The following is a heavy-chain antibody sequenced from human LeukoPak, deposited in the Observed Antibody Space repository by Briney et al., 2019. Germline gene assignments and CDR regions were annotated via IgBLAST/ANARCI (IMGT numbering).Heavy chain of an antibody. CDR3: ARDRIAGGMDV. J-gene: IGHJ6*02. D-gene: IGHD6-13*01. CDR2: VYYSGST. V-gene: IGHV4-59*01. CDR1: GGSINSYY. Sequence: PSETLSLTCTVSGGSINSYYWSWLRQPPGKGLEWMGNVYYSGSTKYNPSLKSRVTISVDTSKNQFSLKLSSVTAADTSMYYCARDRIAGGMDVWGQGTTVTVSS.